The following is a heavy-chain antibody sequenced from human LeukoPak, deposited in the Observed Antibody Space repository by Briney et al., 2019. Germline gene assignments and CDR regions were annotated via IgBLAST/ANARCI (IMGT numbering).Heavy chain of an antibody. D-gene: IGHD4-23*01. CDR1: GGSNRYSSYY. CDR2: IHSSGST. V-gene: IGHV4-39*07. CDR3: ARDVSTVVTICWFDP. Sequence: SETLSLTCSVAGGSNRYSSYYWTWIRQPPGKGLEWIGNIHSSGSTDYNPSPKSRVTMSVDTSKNEFSLRVNSVTAADTAVYYCARDVSTVVTICWFDPWGQGTLVTVSS. J-gene: IGHJ5*02.